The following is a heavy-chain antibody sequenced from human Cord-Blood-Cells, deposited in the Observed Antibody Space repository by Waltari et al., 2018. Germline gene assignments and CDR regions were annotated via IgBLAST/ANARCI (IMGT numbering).Heavy chain of an antibody. CDR3: ARNTTGTTGGWFDP. Sequence: QVQLQESGPGLVTPSEPLSLTCAVSGYSISRGYYRGWIRQPPGKGLEWIGSIYHSGSTYYNPSLKSRVTISVDTSKNQFSLKLSSVTAADTAVYYCARNTTGTTGGWFDPWGQGTLVTVSS. D-gene: IGHD1-1*01. CDR2: IYHSGST. V-gene: IGHV4-38-2*01. J-gene: IGHJ5*02. CDR1: GYSISRGYY.